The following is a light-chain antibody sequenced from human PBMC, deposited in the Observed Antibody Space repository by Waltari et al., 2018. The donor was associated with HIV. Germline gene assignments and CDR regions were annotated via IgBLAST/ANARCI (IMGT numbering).Light chain of an antibody. CDR3: SSYTSTTTVI. CDR1: SSDVGSYDY. CDR2: EVS. J-gene: IGLJ2*01. V-gene: IGLV2-14*01. Sequence: QSALTQPASVSGAPGQSITISCTGTSSDVGSYDYVSWYQQHPGKAPKPMIFEVSHRPSGVSDRFSGSKSGNTASLTISGLLADDEADYYCSSYTSTTTVIFGGGTKVTVL.